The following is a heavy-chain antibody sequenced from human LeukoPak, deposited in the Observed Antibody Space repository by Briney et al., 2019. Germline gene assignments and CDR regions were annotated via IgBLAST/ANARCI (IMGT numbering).Heavy chain of an antibody. CDR3: ARGRGRYCSSTSCYRSIYYYYYMDV. J-gene: IGHJ6*03. V-gene: IGHV4-34*01. CDR1: GGSFSGYY. D-gene: IGHD2-2*02. CDR2: INHSGST. Sequence: SETLSLTCAVYGGSFSGYYWSWIRQPPGKGLEWMGEINHSGSTNYNPSLKSRVTISVDTSKNQFSLKLSSVTAADTAVYYCARGRGRYCSSTSCYRSIYYYYYMDVWGKGTTVTVS.